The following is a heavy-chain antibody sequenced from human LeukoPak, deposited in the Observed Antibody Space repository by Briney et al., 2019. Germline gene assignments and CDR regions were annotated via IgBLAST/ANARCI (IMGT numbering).Heavy chain of an antibody. J-gene: IGHJ6*03. Sequence: SETLSLTCTVSGGSISSYYWSWIRRPAGKGLECIGRMYISGITNYNPSLKSRVTMSVDTSKNQFSLQLSSVTAADTAVYYCARVGSGRYLDVWGKGTTVTIS. CDR2: MYISGIT. CDR3: ARVGSGRYLDV. V-gene: IGHV4-4*07. D-gene: IGHD3-3*01. CDR1: GGSISSYY.